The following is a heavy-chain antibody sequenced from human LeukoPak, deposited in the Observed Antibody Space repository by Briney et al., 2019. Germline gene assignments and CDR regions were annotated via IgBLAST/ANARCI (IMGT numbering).Heavy chain of an antibody. Sequence: GESLKISCKGSGYSFTSYWIGWVRQMPGKGLEWMGIIYPGDSDTRYSPSFQGQVAISADKSISTAYLQWSSLKASDTAMYYCARFVCTNGVCSPTGYYYMDVWGKGTTVTVSS. D-gene: IGHD2-8*01. CDR3: ARFVCTNGVCSPTGYYYMDV. CDR2: IYPGDSDT. V-gene: IGHV5-51*01. CDR1: GYSFTSYW. J-gene: IGHJ6*03.